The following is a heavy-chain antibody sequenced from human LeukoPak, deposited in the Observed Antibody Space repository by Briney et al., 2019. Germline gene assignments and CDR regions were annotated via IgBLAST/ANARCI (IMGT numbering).Heavy chain of an antibody. CDR1: GDSVSSNSAA. D-gene: IGHD5-24*01. Sequence: SQTLSLTCAISGDSVSSNSAAWNWIRQSPSRGLEWLGRTYYRSKWYNNYAVSVKRRITINPDTSKNQFSLQLNSVTPEDTAVYYCVRGGQGDGYSADEAFDIWGQGTMVTVSS. V-gene: IGHV6-1*01. J-gene: IGHJ3*02. CDR2: TYYRSKWYN. CDR3: VRGGQGDGYSADEAFDI.